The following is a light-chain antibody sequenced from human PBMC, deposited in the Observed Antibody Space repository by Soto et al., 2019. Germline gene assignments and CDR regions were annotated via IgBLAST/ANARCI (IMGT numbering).Light chain of an antibody. CDR1: SSDVGRYTY. CDR2: DVY. Sequence: QAASVSGSPGQSITISCAGTSSDVGRYTYVSWYQQHPGKAPKLLIYDVYNRPSGVSNRFSGSKSDNTASLTISGLQAEDEADYYCTSYTSTSTPYVFGGGTKLTVL. V-gene: IGLV2-14*01. J-gene: IGLJ1*01. CDR3: TSYTSTSTPYV.